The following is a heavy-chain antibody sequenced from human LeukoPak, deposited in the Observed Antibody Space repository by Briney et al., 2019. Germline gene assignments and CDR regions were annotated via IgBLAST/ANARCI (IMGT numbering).Heavy chain of an antibody. CDR2: ISYDGSNK. Sequence: GGSLRLSCAASGFTFSSYAMHWVRQAPGKGLEWVAVISYDGSNKYYADSVKGRFTISRDNSKNTLYLQMNSLRAEDTAVYYCARSLRGYCSSTSCYGMTDYRGQGTLVTVSS. D-gene: IGHD2-2*01. CDR3: ARSLRGYCSSTSCYGMTDY. V-gene: IGHV3-30-3*01. J-gene: IGHJ4*02. CDR1: GFTFSSYA.